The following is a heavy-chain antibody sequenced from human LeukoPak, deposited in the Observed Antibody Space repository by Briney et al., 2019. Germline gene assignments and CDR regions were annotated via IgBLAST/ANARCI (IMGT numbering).Heavy chain of an antibody. J-gene: IGHJ6*03. CDR1: GGTFSSYA. CDR3: ARDSSSPLYYYYMDV. CDR2: INPNSGGT. Sequence: GASVKVSCKASGGTFSSYAISWVRQAPGQGLEWMGRINPNSGGTNYAQKFQGRVTMTRDTSISTAYMKLSRLRSDDTAVYYCARDSSSPLYYYYMDVWGKGTTVTVSS. V-gene: IGHV1-2*06. D-gene: IGHD6-13*01.